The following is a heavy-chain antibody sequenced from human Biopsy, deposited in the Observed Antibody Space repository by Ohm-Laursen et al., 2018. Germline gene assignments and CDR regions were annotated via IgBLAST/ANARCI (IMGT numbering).Heavy chain of an antibody. CDR3: ARDRGYYSDRTVPGYFDL. CDR2: VYYTGST. J-gene: IGHJ2*01. D-gene: IGHD3-22*01. V-gene: IGHV4-59*01. CDR1: GDSISSYY. Sequence: SDTLSLTCPVSGDSISSYYWSWIRQPPGKGLQWIGYVYYTGSTDHNPSLQSRATISVGTSKNHFSLRSRSVTPADTAIYYCARDRGYYSDRTVPGYFDLWGRGTLVTVSS.